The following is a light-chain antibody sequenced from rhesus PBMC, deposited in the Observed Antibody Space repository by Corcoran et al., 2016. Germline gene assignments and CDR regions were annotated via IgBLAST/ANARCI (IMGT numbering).Light chain of an antibody. CDR2: EAS. CDR3: QHSYSTPWT. J-gene: IGKJ1*01. CDR1: QGITND. Sequence: DIQMTQSPSSLSASVGDRVTITCRASQGITNDLAWYQQKPGETPKLLIYEASSLQSGIPSRFSGSGSGTDFTLTISSLQPEDFATYYCQHSYSTPWTFGQGTKVEIK. V-gene: IGKV1-25*01.